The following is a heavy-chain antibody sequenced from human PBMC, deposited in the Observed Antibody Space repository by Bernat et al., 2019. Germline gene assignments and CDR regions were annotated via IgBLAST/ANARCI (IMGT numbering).Heavy chain of an antibody. Sequence: QVQLVQSGAEVKKPGASVKVSCKASGYTFTSYDINWVRQATGQGLEWMGWMNPNSGNTGYAQKFQGRVTMTRNTSISTAYMELSSLRSDDTAVYYCAGDYNWNYARAPYYYGMDVWGQGTTATVSS. CDR3: AGDYNWNYARAPYYYGMDV. V-gene: IGHV1-8*01. CDR2: MNPNSGNT. D-gene: IGHD1-1*01. J-gene: IGHJ6*02. CDR1: GYTFTSYD.